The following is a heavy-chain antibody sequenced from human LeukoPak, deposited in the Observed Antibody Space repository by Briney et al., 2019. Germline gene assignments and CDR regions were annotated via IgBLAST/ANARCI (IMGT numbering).Heavy chain of an antibody. D-gene: IGHD5-12*01. J-gene: IGHJ5*02. CDR1: GFTVSSNY. Sequence: GGSLRLSCAASGFTVSSNYMSWVRQAPGKGLGWVSVIYSGGSTYYADSVKGRFTISRDNSKNTLYLQMNSLRAEDTAVYYCARESGYSGYGTWGQGTLVTVSS. CDR2: IYSGGST. CDR3: ARESGYSGYGT. V-gene: IGHV3-53*01.